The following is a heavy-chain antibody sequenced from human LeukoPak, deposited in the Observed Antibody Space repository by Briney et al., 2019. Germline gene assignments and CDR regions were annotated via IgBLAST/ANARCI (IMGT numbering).Heavy chain of an antibody. CDR1: GGSISSGGYY. D-gene: IGHD3-10*01. CDR2: IYYSGST. V-gene: IGHV4-31*03. J-gene: IGHJ5*02. Sequence: SETLSLTCTVSGGSISSGGYYWSWIRQHPGRGLEWIGYIYYSGSTYYNPSLKSRVTISVDTSKNQFSLKLSSVTAADTAVYYCARDYYGSGPFDPWGQGTLVTVPS. CDR3: ARDYYGSGPFDP.